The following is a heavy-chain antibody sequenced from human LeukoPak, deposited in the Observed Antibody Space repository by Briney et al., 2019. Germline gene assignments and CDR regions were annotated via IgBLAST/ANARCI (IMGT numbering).Heavy chain of an antibody. Sequence: GASVKVSCKASGYTFTSYYMHWVRQAPGQGLELVGIINPSGGSTSYAQKFQGRVTMTGDTSTSTAYMELRSLRSDDTAVYYCARDGDYVTGLDYWGQGTLVTVSS. CDR1: GYTFTSYY. CDR3: ARDGDYVTGLDY. CDR2: INPSGGST. V-gene: IGHV1-46*01. J-gene: IGHJ4*02. D-gene: IGHD4-17*01.